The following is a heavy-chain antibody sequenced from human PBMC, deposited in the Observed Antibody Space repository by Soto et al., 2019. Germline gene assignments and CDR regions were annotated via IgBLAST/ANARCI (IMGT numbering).Heavy chain of an antibody. Sequence: GGSLRLSCAASGFTFDDYAMHWVRQAPGKGLEWVSGISWNSGSIGYADSVKGRFTISRDNAKNSLYLQMNSLRAEDTALYYCAKEDYWGQGTLVTVSS. V-gene: IGHV3-9*01. J-gene: IGHJ4*02. CDR2: ISWNSGSI. CDR1: GFTFDDYA. CDR3: AKEDY.